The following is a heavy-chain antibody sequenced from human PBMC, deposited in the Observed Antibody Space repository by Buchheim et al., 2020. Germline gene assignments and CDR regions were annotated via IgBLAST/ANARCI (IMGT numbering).Heavy chain of an antibody. D-gene: IGHD6-13*01. J-gene: IGHJ4*02. CDR2: IYYSGST. CDR1: GGSISSSSYY. Sequence: QLQLQESGPGLVKPSETLSLTCTVSGGSISSSSYYWGWIRQPPGKGLEWIGSIYYSGSTYYNPSLKSRVTISVDPSKNQFSLKLSSVTAADTAVYYCARRSPSGYSSSWRTYYFDYWGQGTL. V-gene: IGHV4-39*01. CDR3: ARRSPSGYSSSWRTYYFDY.